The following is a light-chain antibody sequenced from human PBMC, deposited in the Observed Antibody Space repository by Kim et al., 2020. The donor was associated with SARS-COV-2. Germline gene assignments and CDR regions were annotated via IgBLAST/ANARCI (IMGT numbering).Light chain of an antibody. Sequence: SYELTQPPSVSVSPGQTASITCSGDKLGDKYACWYQQKPGQSPVLVIYQDSKRPSGIPERFSGSNSGNTVTLTIIGTQAMDEADYYCQAWDSSTYVFGTGTKVTVL. V-gene: IGLV3-1*01. J-gene: IGLJ1*01. CDR3: QAWDSSTYV. CDR1: KLGDKY. CDR2: QDS.